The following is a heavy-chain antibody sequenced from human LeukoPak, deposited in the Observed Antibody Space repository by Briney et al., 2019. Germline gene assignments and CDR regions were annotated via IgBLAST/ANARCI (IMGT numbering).Heavy chain of an antibody. CDR3: ARESRRGVVNY. CDR1: GYTFTSYG. V-gene: IGHV1-18*01. Sequence: ASVKVSCKASGYTFTSYGISWVRQAPGQGLEWMGWISAYNGNTNYAQKLQGRVTMTTDTSTSRAYMELRSLRSDDTAVYFCARESRRGVVNYWGQGTLVTVSS. J-gene: IGHJ4*02. CDR2: ISAYNGNT. D-gene: IGHD3-3*01.